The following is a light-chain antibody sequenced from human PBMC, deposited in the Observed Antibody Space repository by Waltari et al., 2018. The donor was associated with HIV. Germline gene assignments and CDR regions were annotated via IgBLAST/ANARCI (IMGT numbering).Light chain of an antibody. Sequence: QSVLTLPPSASGTPGQRVTIPRSGSRSNLGHNTVNWYQQLPGTAPKLLIYSNNQRPSGVPDRFSGSKSGTSASLAISGLQSEDEADYYCAAWDDSLNGPVFGGGTKLTVL. J-gene: IGLJ2*01. V-gene: IGLV1-44*01. CDR2: SNN. CDR1: RSNLGHNT. CDR3: AAWDDSLNGPV.